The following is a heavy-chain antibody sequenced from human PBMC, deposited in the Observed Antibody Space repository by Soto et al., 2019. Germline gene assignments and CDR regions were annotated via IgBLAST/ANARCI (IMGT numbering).Heavy chain of an antibody. J-gene: IGHJ5*02. CDR1: GGSISSGDYY. Sequence: HVQLQESGPGLVEPSQTLSLTCTVSGGSISSGDYYWSWIRQPPGKGLEWIGYIYYSGTTYYNPSVKSRVTISVDTSKNQLSVKLASVTAADTAVYYCARVVRRVTSSWGQGTLVTVSS. V-gene: IGHV4-30-4*01. CDR2: IYYSGTT. CDR3: ARVVRRVTSS. D-gene: IGHD3-10*02.